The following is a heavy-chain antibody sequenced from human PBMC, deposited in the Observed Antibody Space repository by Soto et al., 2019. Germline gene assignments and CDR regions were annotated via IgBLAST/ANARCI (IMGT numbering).Heavy chain of an antibody. Sequence: QITLKESGPTLVEPTQTLTLTCTFSGFSLSTGGVGVAWIRQSPGKALEWLAVIYWDDDKRYSPSLKNRLTITKDTSKNQVVFTMTNMDPVDTATYYCAHTPFFGDKLDYWGRGTLVTVCS. CDR2: IYWDDDK. CDR1: GFSLSTGGVG. CDR3: AHTPFFGDKLDY. V-gene: IGHV2-5*02. D-gene: IGHD2-21*01. J-gene: IGHJ4*02.